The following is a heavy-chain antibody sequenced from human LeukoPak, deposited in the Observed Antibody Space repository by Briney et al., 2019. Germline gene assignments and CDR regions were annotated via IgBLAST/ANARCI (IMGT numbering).Heavy chain of an antibody. J-gene: IGHJ4*02. Sequence: PGGSLRLSCAASGFTFGSNSMNWVRQPPGKGLGWVSYISSKSTTTYYADSVKGRFTISRDNAKNSLHLQMNSLRAEDTAVYYCARDSNYYYDSSGNIHGGFDYWGQGTLVTVSS. V-gene: IGHV3-48*04. CDR1: GFTFGSNS. D-gene: IGHD3-22*01. CDR3: ARDSNYYYDSSGNIHGGFDY. CDR2: ISSKSTTT.